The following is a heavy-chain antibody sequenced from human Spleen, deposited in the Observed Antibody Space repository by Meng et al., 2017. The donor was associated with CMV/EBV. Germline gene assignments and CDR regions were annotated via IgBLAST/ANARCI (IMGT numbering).Heavy chain of an antibody. V-gene: IGHV1-69*10. J-gene: IGHJ4*02. CDR1: GYTFTNYD. CDR3: AKEIYCSSTWCHALSN. D-gene: IGHD2-2*01. CDR2: IIPRSGIT. Sequence: SVKVSCKASGYTFTNYDINWVRQAPGQGLKWIGGIIPRSGITRYAQKFQGRVTINADKVADTVYMELNSLRSEDTAVYYCAKEIYCSSTWCHALSNWGQGSLVTVSS.